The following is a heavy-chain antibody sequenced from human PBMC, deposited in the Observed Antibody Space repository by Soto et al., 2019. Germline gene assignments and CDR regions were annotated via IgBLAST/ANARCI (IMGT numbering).Heavy chain of an antibody. V-gene: IGHV3-7*01. Sequence: GGSLRLSCAASGFTFSTYWMTWVRQAPGKGLEWVANMKEDGSEINCVDSMKGRFTISRDNAKNSLYLQMNSLRAEDTAVYYCARAGYCSGPICYSPHHYYMDVWGTGTTVTVSS. D-gene: IGHD2-15*01. CDR3: ARAGYCSGPICYSPHHYYMDV. J-gene: IGHJ6*03. CDR1: GFTFSTYW. CDR2: MKEDGSEI.